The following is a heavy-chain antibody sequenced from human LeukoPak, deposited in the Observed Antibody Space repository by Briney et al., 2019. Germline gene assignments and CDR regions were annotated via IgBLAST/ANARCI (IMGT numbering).Heavy chain of an antibody. CDR1: GGSFSGCY. CDR3: ARGLNHPISDCSSTSCHPHAHYFDY. V-gene: IGHV4-34*01. Sequence: SETLSLTRAVYGGSFSGCYWSWIRQPPGKGLEWIGEINHSGSTNYNPSLKSRVTISVDTSKNQFSLKLSSVTAADTAVYYCARGLNHPISDCSSTSCHPHAHYFDYWGQGTLVTVSS. D-gene: IGHD2-2*01. J-gene: IGHJ4*02. CDR2: INHSGST.